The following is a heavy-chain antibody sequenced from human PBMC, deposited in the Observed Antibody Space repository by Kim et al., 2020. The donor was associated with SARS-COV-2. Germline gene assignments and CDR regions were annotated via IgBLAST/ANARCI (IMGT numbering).Heavy chain of an antibody. CDR3: ARGNRVLGAVDV. Sequence: SETLSLTCAVYGGSFNDYYWTLIRQAPGKGLEWIGAINHSGSTNYNSSLKSRVTISADTSKNQFSLRLNSVTSADTAIYYCARGNRVLGAVDVWGQGTTVTVSS. V-gene: IGHV4-34*01. J-gene: IGHJ6*02. D-gene: IGHD3-16*01. CDR2: INHSGST. CDR1: GGSFNDYY.